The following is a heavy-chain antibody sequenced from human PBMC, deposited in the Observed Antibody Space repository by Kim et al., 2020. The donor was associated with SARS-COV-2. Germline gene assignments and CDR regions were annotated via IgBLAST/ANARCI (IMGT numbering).Heavy chain of an antibody. CDR2: ITGSGGAT. V-gene: IGHV3-23*01. CDR3: AKSTAGWCFDP. CDR1: GFTFNTYA. J-gene: IGHJ5*02. D-gene: IGHD6-19*01. Sequence: GGSLRLSCAASGFTFNTYAMTWVRQAPGSGLEWVSDITGSGGATNYADSVKGRFTISRDNSQNTLYLQMNSLRADDTAVYYCAKSTAGWCFDPWGQGTLV.